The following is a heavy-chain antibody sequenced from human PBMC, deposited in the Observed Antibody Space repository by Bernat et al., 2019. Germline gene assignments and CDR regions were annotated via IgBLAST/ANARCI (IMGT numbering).Heavy chain of an antibody. D-gene: IGHD1-26*01. Sequence: QVQLVESGGGVVQPGRSLRLSCAASGFTFSSYGMHWVRQAPGKGLEWVAVISYDGSNKSYADSGKGRLPISRDNSKNPLYRQRNSRGAGDTAGYYWGKCRGKGGLPPPLDYWGQGTLVTVSS. J-gene: IGHJ4*02. CDR2: ISYDGSNK. V-gene: IGHV3-30*18. CDR1: GFTFSSYG. CDR3: GKCRGKGGLPPPLDY.